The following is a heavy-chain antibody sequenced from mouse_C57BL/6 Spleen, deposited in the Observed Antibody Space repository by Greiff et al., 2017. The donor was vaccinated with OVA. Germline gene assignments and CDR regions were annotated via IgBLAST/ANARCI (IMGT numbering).Heavy chain of an antibody. V-gene: IGHV6-3*01. CDR2: IRLKSDNYAT. CDR3: TRVLFDY. J-gene: IGHJ2*01. Sequence: EVKLMESGGGLVQPGGSMKLSCVASGFTFSNYWMNWVRQSPEQGLEWVAQIRLKSDNYATHYAESVKGRFTISRDDSKSSVYLQMNNLRAEDTGIYYCTRVLFDYWGQGTTLTVSS. CDR1: GFTFSNYW.